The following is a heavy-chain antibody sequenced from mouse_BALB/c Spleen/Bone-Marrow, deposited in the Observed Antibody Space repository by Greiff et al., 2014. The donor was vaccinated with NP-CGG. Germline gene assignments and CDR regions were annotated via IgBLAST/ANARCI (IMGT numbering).Heavy chain of an antibody. Sequence: EVKLVESGGDLVKPGGSLKLSCAASGFTFSSHGMSWGRQTPDKRLEWVATISSGGSNTYYPDGVKGRFTISRDNAKNTLYLQMSSLKSEDTAMYYCARHQRYYAMDYWGQGTSVTVSS. J-gene: IGHJ4*01. CDR1: GFTFSSHG. CDR3: ARHQRYYAMDY. CDR2: ISSGGSNT. V-gene: IGHV5-6*01.